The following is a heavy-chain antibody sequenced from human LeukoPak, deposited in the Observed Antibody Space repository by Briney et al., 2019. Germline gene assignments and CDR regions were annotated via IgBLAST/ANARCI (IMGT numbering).Heavy chain of an antibody. CDR3: ARVRNDHDAFDI. Sequence: PSETLSLTCTVSGGSISSYYGSWIRQPPGKGLEWIGYIYYSGSTNYNPSLKSRVTISVDTSKNQFSLKLSSVTAADTAVYYCARVRNDHDAFDIWGQGTMVTVSS. J-gene: IGHJ3*02. D-gene: IGHD1-1*01. CDR2: IYYSGST. V-gene: IGHV4-59*01. CDR1: GGSISSYY.